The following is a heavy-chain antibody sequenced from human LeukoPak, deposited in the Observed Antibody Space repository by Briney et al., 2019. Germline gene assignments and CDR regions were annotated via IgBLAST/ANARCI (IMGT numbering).Heavy chain of an antibody. J-gene: IGHJ4*02. CDR3: ANGGSISGGWFYYFDY. CDR2: IWYDGSNK. D-gene: IGHD6-19*01. CDR1: GFTFSSYG. Sequence: GGSLRLSCAASGFTFSSYGMHWVRQAPGKGLEWVAVIWYDGSNKYYADSVKGRFTISRDNSKNTLYLQMNSLRAEDTAVYYCANGGSISGGWFYYFDYWGQGTLVTVSS. V-gene: IGHV3-33*06.